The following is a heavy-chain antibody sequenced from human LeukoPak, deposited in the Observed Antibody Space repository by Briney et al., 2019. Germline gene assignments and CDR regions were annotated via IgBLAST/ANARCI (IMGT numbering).Heavy chain of an antibody. V-gene: IGHV3-21*01. CDR2: ISGSSSYI. D-gene: IGHD1-26*01. Sequence: GGSLRLSCAASGFTFSSYSMNWVRQAPGKGLEWVSSISGSSSYIYYADSVKGRFTISRDNAENSLYLQMNSLRAEDTAVYYCARDQIGRVGATSSDYWGQGTLVTVSS. CDR3: ARDQIGRVGATSSDY. CDR1: GFTFSSYS. J-gene: IGHJ4*02.